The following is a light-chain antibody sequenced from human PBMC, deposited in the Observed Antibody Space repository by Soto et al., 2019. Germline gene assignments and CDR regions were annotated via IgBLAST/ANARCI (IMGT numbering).Light chain of an antibody. J-gene: IGKJ2*01. CDR3: QQYDNLPYT. CDR2: HAS. V-gene: IGKV1-33*01. CDR1: QDITNY. Sequence: DIQMTKSPSPLSASVGDRVTITCQASQDITNYLNWYHQKPGKAPKLLIYHASNWETGVPSRFSGSGSGTDFTFTISSLQPEDIATYYCQQYDNLPYTFGQGTKLEIK.